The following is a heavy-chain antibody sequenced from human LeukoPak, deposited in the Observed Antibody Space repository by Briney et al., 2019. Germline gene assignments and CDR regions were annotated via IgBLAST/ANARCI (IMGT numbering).Heavy chain of an antibody. CDR2: IYGGGST. Sequence: GGSLRLSCAVSGFSVTSNYMTWVRQAPGKGLEWVSIIYGGGSTYYADSAKGRFSIFRDNSKNTLYLQMNSLRAEDTAVYYCAKGSLGSWYYFDYWGQGTLVTVSS. CDR3: AKGSLGSWYYFDY. V-gene: IGHV3-66*01. D-gene: IGHD6-13*01. J-gene: IGHJ4*02. CDR1: GFSVTSNY.